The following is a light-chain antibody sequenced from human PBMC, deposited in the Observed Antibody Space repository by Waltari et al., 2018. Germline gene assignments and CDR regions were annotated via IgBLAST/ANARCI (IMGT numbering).Light chain of an antibody. V-gene: IGKV3D-15*01. CDR1: QSISSN. J-gene: IGKJ1*01. Sequence: IVMTQSPATLSVFPGERATLSCRASQSISSNLAWYQHKPGQAPRLLIYGASTRATGIPDRFTGSGSGIEFTLTINSLQSEDFAVYYCQQYNNWPPDPTFGQGTKVEIK. CDR3: QQYNNWPPDPT. CDR2: GAS.